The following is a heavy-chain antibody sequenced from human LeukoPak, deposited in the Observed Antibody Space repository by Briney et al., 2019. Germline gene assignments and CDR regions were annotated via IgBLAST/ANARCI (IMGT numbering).Heavy chain of an antibody. V-gene: IGHV3-7*01. D-gene: IGHD6-19*01. CDR2: IIEGGDLK. J-gene: IGHJ4*02. Sequence: PGESLRLSCAASGFTFTAYSMTWVRQAPGKGLAWVANIIEGGDLKYYVDSVKGRFTISRDNTKNSLYLQMTSLRADDTAVYYCARVGKNGWDFDHWGQGTLVTVSS. CDR3: ARVGKNGWDFDH. CDR1: GFTFTAYS.